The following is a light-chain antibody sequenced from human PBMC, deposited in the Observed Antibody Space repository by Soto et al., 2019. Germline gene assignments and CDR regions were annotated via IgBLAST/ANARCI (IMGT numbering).Light chain of an antibody. CDR3: QQSYSTLLLT. Sequence: DIQMTQSPSSLDASVADRVTITCRASQTISSWLAWYQQKPGKAPKLLIYKASTLKSGVPSRFSGSGSGTDFTLTISSLQPEDFATYYCQQSYSTLLLTVGGGTKEDIK. CDR2: KAS. CDR1: QTISSW. V-gene: IGKV1-5*03. J-gene: IGKJ4*01.